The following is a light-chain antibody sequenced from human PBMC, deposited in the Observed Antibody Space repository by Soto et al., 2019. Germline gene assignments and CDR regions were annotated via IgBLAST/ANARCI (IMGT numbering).Light chain of an antibody. V-gene: IGLV2-14*01. CDR1: SSDVGGFNF. CDR2: EVT. CDR3: SSVTSGHTWV. Sequence: QSALTQPASVSGSPGQSITISCTGTSSDVGGFNFVSWYQQHPGKAPKVMIYEVTNRPSGVSNRFSGSKSGNTASLTISGLQAEDEADYYCSSVTSGHTWVFGEGTKVTVL. J-gene: IGLJ3*02.